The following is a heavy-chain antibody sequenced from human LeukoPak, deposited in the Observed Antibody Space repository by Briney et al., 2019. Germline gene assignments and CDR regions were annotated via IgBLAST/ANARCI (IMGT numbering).Heavy chain of an antibody. D-gene: IGHD3-16*01. V-gene: IGHV5-51*01. J-gene: IGHJ1*01. CDR2: IYPDDPDP. Sequence: GESLKISCKGSGYSFAKYWIGWVRQMPGKGLEWMGIIYPDDPDPKYSPSFRGQVTISVDRSINTAYLQWRSLKASDTAMYYCARHTGEGSHFQHWGQGSLVTVSS. CDR3: ARHTGEGSHFQH. CDR1: GYSFAKYW.